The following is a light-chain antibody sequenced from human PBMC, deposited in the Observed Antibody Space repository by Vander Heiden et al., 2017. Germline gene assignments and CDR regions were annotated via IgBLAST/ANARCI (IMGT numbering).Light chain of an antibody. CDR2: YNI. V-gene: IGLV1-44*01. J-gene: IGLJ2*01. CDR1: SSNIGSNA. Sequence: QSVLTQLPSASGTPGQTVTIFCSGGSSNIGSNAVNWYQQLPETAPKLLIYYNIQRPSGVPDRFSGSKSGTSASLAISGLQSEDEATYYCAAWDDSLNGVVFGGGTKVTVL. CDR3: AAWDDSLNGVV.